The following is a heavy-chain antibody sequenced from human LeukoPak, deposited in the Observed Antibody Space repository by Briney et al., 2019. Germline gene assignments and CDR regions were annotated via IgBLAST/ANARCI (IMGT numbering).Heavy chain of an antibody. J-gene: IGHJ6*03. Sequence: GGSLRLSCAASGFSFDDYGMSWVRQAPGKGLEWVGRIKSKTDGGTTDYAAPAKGRFTISRDDSKNTLYLQMNSLKTEDTAVYYCTTDLSAGTTFYYYYYMDVWGKGTTVTVSS. CDR3: TTDLSAGTTFYYYYYMDV. V-gene: IGHV3-15*01. CDR1: GFSFDDYG. CDR2: IKSKTDGGTT. D-gene: IGHD1-7*01.